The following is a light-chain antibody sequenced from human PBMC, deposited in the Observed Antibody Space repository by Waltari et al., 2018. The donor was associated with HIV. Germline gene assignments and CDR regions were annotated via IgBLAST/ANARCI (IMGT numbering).Light chain of an antibody. CDR2: GKN. CDR1: SLRSYY. J-gene: IGLJ2*01. Sequence: SSELTQDPAVSVALGQTVRITCQGDSLRSYYASWYQQKPGQDPVLVIYGKNNRPSGIPDRFSGSSSGNTASLTITGAQAEDEADYYCNSRDSSGNLLVFGGGTKLTVL. CDR3: NSRDSSGNLLV. V-gene: IGLV3-19*01.